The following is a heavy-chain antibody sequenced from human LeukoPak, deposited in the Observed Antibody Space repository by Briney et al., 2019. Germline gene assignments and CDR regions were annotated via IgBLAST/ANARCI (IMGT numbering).Heavy chain of an antibody. V-gene: IGHV4-39*01. CDR1: GGSISSSSYY. Sequence: SETLSLTCTVSGGSISSSSYYWGCIRQPPGKGLEWIGSIYYSGSTYYNPSLKSRVTISVDTSKNQFSLKLSSVTAADTAVYYCAAGGYSYGYEAFDIWGQGTMVTVSS. D-gene: IGHD5-18*01. CDR2: IYYSGST. CDR3: AAGGYSYGYEAFDI. J-gene: IGHJ3*02.